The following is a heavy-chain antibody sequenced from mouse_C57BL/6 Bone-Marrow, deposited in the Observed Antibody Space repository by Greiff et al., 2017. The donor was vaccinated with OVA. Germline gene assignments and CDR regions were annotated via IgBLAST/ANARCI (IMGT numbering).Heavy chain of an antibody. CDR3: ARYYDGYSFDY. CDR1: GYTFTSYT. D-gene: IGHD2-3*01. CDR2: INPSSGYT. Sequence: QVQLKESGAELARPGASVKMSCKASGYTFTSYTMHWVKQRPGQGLEWIGYINPSSGYTKYNQKFKDKATLTADKSSSTAYMQLSSLTSEDSAVYYCARYYDGYSFDYWGQGTTLTVSS. J-gene: IGHJ2*01. V-gene: IGHV1-4*01.